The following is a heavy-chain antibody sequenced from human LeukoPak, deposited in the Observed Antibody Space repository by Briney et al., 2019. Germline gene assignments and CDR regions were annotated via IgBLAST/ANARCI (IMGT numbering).Heavy chain of an antibody. CDR1: GGSISSYY. D-gene: IGHD2-21*02. Sequence: SETLSLTCTVSGGSISSYYWSWIRQPPGKGLGWIGYIYYSGSTNYNPSLKSRVTISVDTSKNQFSLKLSSVTAADTAVYYCARARVVVTAVSFDYWGQGTLVTVSS. CDR3: ARARVVVTAVSFDY. CDR2: IYYSGST. V-gene: IGHV4-59*01. J-gene: IGHJ4*02.